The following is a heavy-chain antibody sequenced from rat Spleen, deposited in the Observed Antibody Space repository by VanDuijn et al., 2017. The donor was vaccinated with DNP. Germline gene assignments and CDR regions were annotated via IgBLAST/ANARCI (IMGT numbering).Heavy chain of an antibody. CDR2: TNYAGGST. V-gene: IGHV5-22*01. CDR1: GFTFSDYY. CDR3: VRWYNSGYYFDY. D-gene: IGHD4-3*01. Sequence: EVQLVESGGGFVQPGRSLKLSCAASGFTFSDYYMAWVRQAPTKGLEWVAYTNYAGGSTYNGDSVKGRFTISRANVKSTLYLQMNSLRSEDMATYYCVRWYNSGYYFDYWGQGVMVTVSS. J-gene: IGHJ2*01.